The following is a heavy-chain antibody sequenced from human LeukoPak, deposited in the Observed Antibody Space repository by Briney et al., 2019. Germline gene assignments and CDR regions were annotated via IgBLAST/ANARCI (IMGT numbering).Heavy chain of an antibody. CDR2: IYYSGST. CDR1: AGSMSSYY. Sequence: PSETLSLTYTVSAGSMSSYYWSWIRQPPGKGLEWIAYIYYSGSTNYNPSLKGRLTISVDTSKNQFSLKLSSVTAADTAVYYCARAAVAGIWFDSWGQGTLVTVSS. J-gene: IGHJ5*01. CDR3: ARAAVAGIWFDS. D-gene: IGHD6-19*01. V-gene: IGHV4-59*01.